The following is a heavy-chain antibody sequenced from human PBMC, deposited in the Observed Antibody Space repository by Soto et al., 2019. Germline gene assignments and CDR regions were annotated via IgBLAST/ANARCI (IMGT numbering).Heavy chain of an antibody. J-gene: IGHJ3*02. Sequence: ASVKVSCKASGGTFSSYAISWVRQAPGQGLEWMGGIIPIFGTANYAQKFQGRVTITADESTSTAYMELSSLRSEDTAVYYCARGYYYDSSGYVAFDIWGQGTMVTVSS. D-gene: IGHD3-22*01. V-gene: IGHV1-69*13. CDR1: GGTFSSYA. CDR2: IIPIFGTA. CDR3: ARGYYYDSSGYVAFDI.